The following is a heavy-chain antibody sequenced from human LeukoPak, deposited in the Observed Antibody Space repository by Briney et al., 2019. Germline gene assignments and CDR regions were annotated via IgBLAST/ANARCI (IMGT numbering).Heavy chain of an antibody. V-gene: IGHV4-34*01. Sequence: SETLSLTCAVYGGSFSGYYWSWIRQPPGKGLEWIGEINHSGSTNYNPSLKSRVTISVDTSKNQFSLKLSSVTAADTAVYYCARGIHPLRGYYGSGSYFPPMYYFDYWGQGTLVTVSS. D-gene: IGHD3-10*01. CDR1: GGSFSGYY. CDR2: INHSGST. CDR3: ARGIHPLRGYYGSGSYFPPMYYFDY. J-gene: IGHJ4*02.